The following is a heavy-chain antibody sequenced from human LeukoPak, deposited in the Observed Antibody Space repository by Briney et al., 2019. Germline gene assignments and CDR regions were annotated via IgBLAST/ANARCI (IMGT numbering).Heavy chain of an antibody. D-gene: IGHD6-13*01. Sequence: GGSLRLSCAASGFTVSSNYMNWVRQAPGKGLEWVSVIYSGGSTHYADSVKGRFTISRDNSKNTLYLQMNSLRAEDTAVYYCXXXXXWIAAAGQFDYWGQGTLVSVSS. CDR3: XXXXXWIAAAGQFDY. J-gene: IGHJ4*02. CDR1: GFTVSSNY. V-gene: IGHV3-66*01. CDR2: IYSGGST.